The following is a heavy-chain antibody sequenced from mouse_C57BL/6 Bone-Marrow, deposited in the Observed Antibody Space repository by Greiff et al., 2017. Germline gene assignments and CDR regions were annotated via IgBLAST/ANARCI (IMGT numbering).Heavy chain of an antibody. Sequence: VQLQQPGAELVKPGASVKLSCKASGYTFTSYWMHWVKQRPGRGLEWIGRIDPNSGGNKYNEKFKSKATMTVDKPASTAYKQHSSLTSEDSAVYYCARAGGYYDYDKAWFAYWGQGTLVTVSA. V-gene: IGHV1-72*01. CDR2: IDPNSGGN. CDR3: ARAGGYYDYDKAWFAY. D-gene: IGHD2-4*01. J-gene: IGHJ3*01. CDR1: GYTFTSYW.